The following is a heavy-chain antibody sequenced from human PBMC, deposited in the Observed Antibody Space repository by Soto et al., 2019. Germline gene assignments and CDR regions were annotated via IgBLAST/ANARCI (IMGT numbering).Heavy chain of an antibody. CDR3: ARGGVVIATNFDY. V-gene: IGHV3-11*01. CDR2: ISSSGSTI. D-gene: IGHD2-21*01. Sequence: GESLKISCAASGFTFSDYYMSWIRQAPGKGLEWVSYISSSGSTIYYADSVKGRFTISRDNAKNSLYLQMNSLRAEDTAVYYCARGGVVIATNFDYWGQGTLVTVSS. J-gene: IGHJ4*02. CDR1: GFTFSDYY.